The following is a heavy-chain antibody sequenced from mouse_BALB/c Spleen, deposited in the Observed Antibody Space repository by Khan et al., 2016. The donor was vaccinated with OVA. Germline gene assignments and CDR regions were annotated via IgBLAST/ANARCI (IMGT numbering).Heavy chain of an antibody. V-gene: IGHV14-3*02. CDR2: IDPANGNV. CDR3: TRGASNGLFAY. Sequence: VQLQQSGAEFVKPGASVKLSCTASGFNIKDTYMHWINQRPQQGLVWIGRIDPANGNVKYDPKFQDKATIAADASSNTAYLHHSSLTSEDTAFSYCTRGASNGLFAYWGQGTLVTVAA. CDR1: GFNIKDTY. J-gene: IGHJ3*01.